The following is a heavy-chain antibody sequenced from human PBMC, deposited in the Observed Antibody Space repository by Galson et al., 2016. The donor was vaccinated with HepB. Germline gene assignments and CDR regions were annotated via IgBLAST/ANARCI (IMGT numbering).Heavy chain of an antibody. D-gene: IGHD6-19*01. J-gene: IGHJ6*02. CDR1: GSAFRDYA. CDR2: ISDTGSHK. Sequence: SLRLPCAASGSAFRDYAMVWFRQAPGRGPERVSGISDTGSHKFSADSVKGRFTISRDNPNNKLYLQMNSLTTEDTAIYYCAKNRYARGWYGYYGLDVWCPGTTVTVSS. V-gene: IGHV3-23*01. CDR3: AKNRYARGWYGYYGLDV.